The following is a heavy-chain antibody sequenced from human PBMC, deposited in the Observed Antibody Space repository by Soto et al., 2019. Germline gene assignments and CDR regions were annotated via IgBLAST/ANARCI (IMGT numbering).Heavy chain of an antibody. J-gene: IGHJ6*02. CDR1: GGTFSSYA. Sequence: QVQLVQSGAEVKKPGSSVKVSCKASGGTFSSYAISWVRQAPGQGLEWMGGIIPIFGTANYAQKFQGRVTITADXSTXTXCMELSSLRSEDTAVYYCARAYCGGDCRLGYYGMDVWGQGTTVTVSS. CDR2: IIPIFGTA. CDR3: ARAYCGGDCRLGYYGMDV. D-gene: IGHD2-21*02. V-gene: IGHV1-69*12.